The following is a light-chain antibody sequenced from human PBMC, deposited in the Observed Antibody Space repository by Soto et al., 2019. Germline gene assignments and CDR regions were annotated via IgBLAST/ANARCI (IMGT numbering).Light chain of an antibody. Sequence: DIQLTQSPSFLSASVGDRVTVTCRSSQDISSYLAWYQQKPGKAPKVLIYGASTLQSGVPPRFGGSGSGTVFTLTISSLQPEDFADYFCQQVHDYPITFGGGTKVEI. V-gene: IGKV1-9*01. CDR1: QDISSY. J-gene: IGKJ4*01. CDR3: QQVHDYPIT. CDR2: GAS.